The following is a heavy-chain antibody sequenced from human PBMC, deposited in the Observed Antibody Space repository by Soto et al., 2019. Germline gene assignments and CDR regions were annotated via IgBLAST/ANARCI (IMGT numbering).Heavy chain of an antibody. CDR2: IYPGDSDT. Sequence: PGESLKISCKGSGYSFTSYWIGWVRQMPGKGLEWMGIIYPGDSDTRYSPSSQGQVTISADKSISTAYLQWSSLKASDTAMYYCARNGVESGSSSWYYYYGMDVWGQGTTVTVSS. V-gene: IGHV5-51*01. D-gene: IGHD6-6*01. CDR1: GYSFTSYW. CDR3: ARNGVESGSSSWYYYYGMDV. J-gene: IGHJ6*02.